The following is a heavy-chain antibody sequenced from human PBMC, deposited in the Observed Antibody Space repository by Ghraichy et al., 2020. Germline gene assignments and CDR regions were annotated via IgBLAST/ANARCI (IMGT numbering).Heavy chain of an antibody. D-gene: IGHD3-16*01. V-gene: IGHV4-4*02. CDR1: GGSVTRNNW. CDR3: TSNYYYCLDN. CDR2: IHETGRS. J-gene: IGHJ4*02. Sequence: GSLSLTCAVSGGSVTRNNWWSWVRQTPEKGLEWIGEIHETGRSTYNPSLRSRVIMSVDKSKNQFSLQLTSVTAADTAIYYCTSNYYYCLDNWGQGTLVTVSS.